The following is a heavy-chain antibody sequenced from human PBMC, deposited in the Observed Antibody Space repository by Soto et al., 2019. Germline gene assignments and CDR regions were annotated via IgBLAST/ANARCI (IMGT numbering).Heavy chain of an antibody. Sequence: PGGSLRLSCAASGFTFSSYSMNWVRQAPGKGLEWVSSISSSSIYIYYADSVKGRFTISRDNAKNSLYLQMNSLRAEDTAVYYCARGEVAVAGTFDYWGQGTLVTVSS. V-gene: IGHV3-21*01. D-gene: IGHD6-19*01. CDR1: GFTFSSYS. CDR2: ISSSSIYI. J-gene: IGHJ4*02. CDR3: ARGEVAVAGTFDY.